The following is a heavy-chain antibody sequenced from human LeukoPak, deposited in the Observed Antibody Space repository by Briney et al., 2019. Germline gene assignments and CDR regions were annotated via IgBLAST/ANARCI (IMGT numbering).Heavy chain of an antibody. CDR1: GFTFDDYA. V-gene: IGHV3-9*01. D-gene: IGHD6-19*01. CDR3: ARGGSGPAHYYYGMDV. Sequence: PGGSLRLSCAASGFTFDDYAMHWVRQAPGKGLEWVSGISWNSGSIGYADSVKGRFTISRDNAKNTLYLQMNSLRAEDTAVYYCARGGSGPAHYYYGMDVWGQGTTVTVSS. J-gene: IGHJ6*02. CDR2: ISWNSGSI.